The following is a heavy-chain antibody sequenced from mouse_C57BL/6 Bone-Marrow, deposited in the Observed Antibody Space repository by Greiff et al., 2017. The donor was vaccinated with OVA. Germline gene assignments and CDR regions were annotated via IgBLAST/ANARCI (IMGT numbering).Heavy chain of an antibody. CDR1: GYTFTSYG. J-gene: IGHJ2*01. D-gene: IGHD1-1*01. V-gene: IGHV1-81*01. Sequence: VKLQQSGAELARPGASVKLSCKASGYTFTSYGISWVKQRTGQGLEWIGEIYPRSGNTYYNEKFKGKATLTADKSSSTAYMELRSLTSEDSAVYFCARPVGYFDYWGQGTTLTVSS. CDR3: ARPVGYFDY. CDR2: IYPRSGNT.